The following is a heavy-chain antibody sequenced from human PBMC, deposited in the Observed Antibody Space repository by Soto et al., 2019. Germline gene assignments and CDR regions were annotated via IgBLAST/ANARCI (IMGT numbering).Heavy chain of an antibody. CDR2: IWYDGSNK. CDR3: ARDRGSSWFLMDYYYGMDV. V-gene: IGHV3-33*01. J-gene: IGHJ6*02. D-gene: IGHD6-13*01. Sequence: GGSLSLSCAASGVTFCSYGMPWVRQAPGKGLEWVAVIWYDGSNKYYADSVKGRVPTSRDNSKNTLYLQMNSLRAEDTAVYYCARDRGSSWFLMDYYYGMDVWGQGTTVTVSS. CDR1: GVTFCSYG.